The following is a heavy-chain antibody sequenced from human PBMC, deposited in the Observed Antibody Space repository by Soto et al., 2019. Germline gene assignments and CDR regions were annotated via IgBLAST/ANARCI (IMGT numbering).Heavy chain of an antibody. CDR3: ARESGGATATLDYYCFYMDV. CDR1: GDSFNDYY. D-gene: IGHD5-12*01. J-gene: IGHJ6*03. V-gene: IGHV1-2*04. CDR2: INPNGGVT. Sequence: QVQLVQSGAEVRKPGASVTVSCRSSGDSFNDYYIHWVRQAPGQGFEWMGWINPNGGVTKYAKKFQGWVSMTRETSIRTVYMQLSRLRSDDTAVYYCARESGGATATLDYYCFYMDVWGTGTTVTVSS.